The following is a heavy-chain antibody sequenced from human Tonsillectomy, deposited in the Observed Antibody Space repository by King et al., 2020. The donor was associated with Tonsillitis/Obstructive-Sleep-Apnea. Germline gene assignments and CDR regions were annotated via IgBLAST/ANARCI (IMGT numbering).Heavy chain of an antibody. CDR3: GGERGNFSFGGVWGSSSKEYYHMGV. CDR2: IYYSGST. CDR1: GGFISSSNYY. J-gene: IGHJ6*03. V-gene: IGHV4-39*01. Sequence: QLQESGPGLVKPSETLSLTCTVSGGFISSSNYYWGWIRQPPGKGLEWIGSIYYSGSTYYNPSLKSRVTISEDTSKNQFSLRLTSVTAADTAVYYCGGERGNFSFGGVWGSSSKEYYHMGVWGTGTTVTVSS. D-gene: IGHD3-3*01.